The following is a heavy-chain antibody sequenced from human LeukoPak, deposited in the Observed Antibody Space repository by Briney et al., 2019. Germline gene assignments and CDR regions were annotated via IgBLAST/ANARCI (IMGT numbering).Heavy chain of an antibody. CDR3: ARGPRAGWQRLPPALPPYYFDN. V-gene: IGHV3-13*01. D-gene: IGHD2-15*01. CDR1: GYTFSDYD. CDR2: IGTLHDT. J-gene: IGHJ4*02. Sequence: GGSLRLSCAGSGYTFSDYDIHWVRPPTGKGLEWVSAIGTLHDTYYSDSVKGRFTISRENARDSVYLQMNTLRAGDTAVYYCARGPRAGWQRLPPALPPYYFDNWGQGTLFTVSS.